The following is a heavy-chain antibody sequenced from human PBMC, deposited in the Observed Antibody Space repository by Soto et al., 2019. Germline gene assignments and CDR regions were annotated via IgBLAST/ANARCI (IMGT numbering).Heavy chain of an antibody. Sequence: SQTLSLTCAISGDSVSSNTASWKWIRQSPSRGLEWLGRTYFRSKWYNDYAVSVKSRIIINPDTSNNQFSLQLNSVTPEDTAVYFCAKGDNLGPTTGYAFDPWGQGIMVTV. CDR1: GDSVSSNTAS. V-gene: IGHV6-1*01. CDR2: TYFRSKWYN. D-gene: IGHD5-12*01. J-gene: IGHJ5*02. CDR3: AKGDNLGPTTGYAFDP.